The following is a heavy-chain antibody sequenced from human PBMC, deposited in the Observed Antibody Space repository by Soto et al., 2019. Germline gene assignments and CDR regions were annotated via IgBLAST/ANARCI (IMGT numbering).Heavy chain of an antibody. CDR2: IYHSGAT. J-gene: IGHJ4*02. V-gene: IGHV4-30-2*01. D-gene: IGHD4-4*01. CDR1: GGSISSGGYS. CDR3: ASGMTTVTTLDY. Sequence: QLQLQESGSGLVKPSQTLSLTCAVSGGSISSGGYSWSWIRQPPGKGLEWIGYIYHSGATYYNPSLKSRVXTXVXXSKIHFSLKLSSVTAAATAVYYCASGMTTVTTLDYWGQGTLVTVSS.